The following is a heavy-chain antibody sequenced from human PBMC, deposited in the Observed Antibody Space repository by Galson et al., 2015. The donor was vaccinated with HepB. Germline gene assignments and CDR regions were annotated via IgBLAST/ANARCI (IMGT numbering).Heavy chain of an antibody. CDR1: GFTFTNFA. CDR2: IGGSGINM. CDR3: ATARGGYFDSSGFSN. V-gene: IGHV3-23*01. J-gene: IGHJ4*02. Sequence: LRLSCAASGFTFTNFAMNWVRQAPGKGLEWVSAIGGSGINMFYADSVRGRFTISRDNSKNTLFLEMTSLRVEDTAVYFCATARGGYFDSSGFSNWGQGTLVTVSS. D-gene: IGHD3-22*01.